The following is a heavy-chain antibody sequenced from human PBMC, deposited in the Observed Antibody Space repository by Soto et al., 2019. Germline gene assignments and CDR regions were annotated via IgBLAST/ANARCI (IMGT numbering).Heavy chain of an antibody. V-gene: IGHV3-30-3*01. J-gene: IGHJ4*02. Sequence: PGGSLRLSCAASGFTFSSYAMHWVRQAPGKGLEWVAVISYDGSNKYYADSVKGRFTISRDNSKNTLYLQMNSLRAEDTAVYYCARSGTHPYFDYWGQGTLVTVSS. D-gene: IGHD3-10*01. CDR1: GFTFSSYA. CDR3: ARSGTHPYFDY. CDR2: ISYDGSNK.